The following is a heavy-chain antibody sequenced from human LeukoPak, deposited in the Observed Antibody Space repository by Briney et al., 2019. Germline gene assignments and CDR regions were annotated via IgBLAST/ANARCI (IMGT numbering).Heavy chain of an antibody. CDR2: IYYTGNT. Sequence: PSETLSLTCTVSGGSISSSYWSWIRQPPGKGLEWIGYIYYTGNTNYNPSLKSRVTISVDTSKNQFSLNLSSVTAADTAIYYCARLGGATSPFGYWGQGTLVTVSS. CDR1: GGSISSSY. V-gene: IGHV4-59*08. J-gene: IGHJ4*02. D-gene: IGHD1-26*01. CDR3: ARLGGATSPFGY.